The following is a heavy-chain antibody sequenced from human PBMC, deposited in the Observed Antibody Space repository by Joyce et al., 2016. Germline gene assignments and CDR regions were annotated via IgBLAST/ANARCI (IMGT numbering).Heavy chain of an antibody. Sequence: QVQLQQSGPGLVEPSQTLSLTCANSGDRVSGTSVGWPLIRQSPSRGLQWLGTTYYRSKWSSDYALSVKSRITITADTSKNQFSLQLNSLTPEDTAVYYCTRSHNWGLDSWGQGTLVTVSS. D-gene: IGHD7-27*01. CDR1: GDRVSGTSVG. CDR2: TYYRSKWSS. V-gene: IGHV6-1*01. CDR3: TRSHNWGLDS. J-gene: IGHJ4*02.